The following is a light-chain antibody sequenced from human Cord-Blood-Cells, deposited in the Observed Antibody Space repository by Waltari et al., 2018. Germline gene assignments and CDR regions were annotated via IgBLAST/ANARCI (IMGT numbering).Light chain of an antibody. V-gene: IGLV2-8*01. CDR2: EVS. CDR3: SSYAGSNKV. CDR1: SSDVGGYTY. J-gene: IGLJ3*02. Sequence: QSALTQPPSASGSPGQSVPISCTGTSSDVGGYTYVSRYQQHPGKAPKPMIYEVSKRPSGVPDRFSGSKSGNTASLTVSGLQAEDEADYYCSSYAGSNKVFGGGTKLTVL.